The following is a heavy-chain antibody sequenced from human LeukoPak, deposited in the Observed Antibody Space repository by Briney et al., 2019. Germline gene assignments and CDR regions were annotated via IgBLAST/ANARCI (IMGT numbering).Heavy chain of an antibody. CDR3: ARARYCSSGNCYKDY. CDR1: GVIFGTYW. J-gene: IGHJ4*02. D-gene: IGHD2-15*01. V-gene: IGHV3-7*01. CDR2: INGDGSEK. Sequence: GGSLRLSCAASGVIFGTYWMSWVRQAPGKGLEWVANINGDGSEKYFAGSVKGRFTISRDNARNSLFLQMNSLRAEDTAVYYCARARYCSSGNCYKDYWGQGSLVTVSS.